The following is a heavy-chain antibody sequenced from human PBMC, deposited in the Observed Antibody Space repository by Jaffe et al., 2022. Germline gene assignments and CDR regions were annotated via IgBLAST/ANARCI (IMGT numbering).Heavy chain of an antibody. Sequence: QVQLQESGPGLVKPSGTLSLTCAVSGGSISSSNWWSWVRQPPGKGLEWIGEIYHSGSTNYNPSLKSRVTISVDKSKNQFSLKLSSVTAADTAVYYCARAHDYSNYDDEYYFDYWGQGTLVTVSS. CDR3: ARAHDYSNYDDEYYFDY. CDR1: GGSISSSNW. D-gene: IGHD4-4*01. J-gene: IGHJ4*02. V-gene: IGHV4-4*02. CDR2: IYHSGST.